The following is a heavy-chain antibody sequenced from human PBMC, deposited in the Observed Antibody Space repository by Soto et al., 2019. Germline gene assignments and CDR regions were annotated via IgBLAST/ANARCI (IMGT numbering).Heavy chain of an antibody. CDR2: IWYDGSNK. V-gene: IGHV3-33*01. Sequence: QEHLVESGGGVVQPGRSLRLSCVASGFIFSGFDMHWVRQAPGKGLEWVSHIWYDGSNKYYADSVKGRFTSSRDNSKNTPYLPMNSLRAEDTAVYFCARGGEYNWKYAFDLWGKGTMVAVSS. CDR1: GFIFSGFD. J-gene: IGHJ3*01. D-gene: IGHD1-7*01. CDR3: ARGGEYNWKYAFDL.